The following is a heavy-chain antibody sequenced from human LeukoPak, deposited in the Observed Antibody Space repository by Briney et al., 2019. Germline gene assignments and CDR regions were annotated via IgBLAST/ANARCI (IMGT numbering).Heavy chain of an antibody. D-gene: IGHD3-22*01. V-gene: IGHV3-48*03. Sequence: GGSLRLSCAASGFTFRGYEMNWVRQAPGKGLEWVSYISNSGTTVYYADSVKGRFTISRDNAKNSLYLQMNSLRAEDTAVYYCARDPLNYDSSGYIRYYFDYWGQGTLVTVSS. CDR2: ISNSGTTV. J-gene: IGHJ4*02. CDR3: ARDPLNYDSSGYIRYYFDY. CDR1: GFTFRGYE.